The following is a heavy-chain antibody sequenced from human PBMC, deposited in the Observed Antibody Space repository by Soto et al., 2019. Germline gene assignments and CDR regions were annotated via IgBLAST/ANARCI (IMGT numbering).Heavy chain of an antibody. V-gene: IGHV4-34*01. CDR1: CGSFSGDY. D-gene: IGHD3-16*02. CDR2: INHSGST. J-gene: IGHJ2*01. Sequence: SETLSVTCAVYCGSFSGDYWSWIRQPPGKGLEWIGEINHSGSTNYNPSLKSRVTISVDTSKNQFSLKLSSVTAADTAVYYCASGTYVWGSYPNWYFDLWGRGTLVTVSS. CDR3: ASGTYVWGSYPNWYFDL.